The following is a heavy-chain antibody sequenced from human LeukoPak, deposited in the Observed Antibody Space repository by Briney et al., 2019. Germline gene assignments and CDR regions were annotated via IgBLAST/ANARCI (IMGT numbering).Heavy chain of an antibody. CDR1: GFTFNSYG. CDR2: IWYDGSTK. J-gene: IGHJ5*02. CDR3: ARDVGGIAVADTVGWFDP. D-gene: IGHD6-19*01. V-gene: IGHV3-33*01. Sequence: GGSLRLSCAASGFTFNSYGMHWVRQAPGKGLDWVAVIWYDGSTKYYADSVKGRFTISRDNSKNTLYLQMNSLRAEDTAMYYCARDVGGIAVADTVGWFDPWGQGTLVTVSS.